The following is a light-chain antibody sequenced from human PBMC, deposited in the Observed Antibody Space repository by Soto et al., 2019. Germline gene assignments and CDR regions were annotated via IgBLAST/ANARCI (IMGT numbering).Light chain of an antibody. CDR1: SSDVGGYNY. J-gene: IGLJ2*01. CDR2: EVS. CDR3: SSYTSSSNVV. V-gene: IGLV2-14*01. Sequence: QSALTQPASVSGSPGQSITISCTGTSSDVGGYNYVSWYQQHPGKAPKLMIYEVSNRPSGVSNRFSGSKSGNTASLTISGLQAEDEADYYCSSYTSSSNVVFGGGTLLAVL.